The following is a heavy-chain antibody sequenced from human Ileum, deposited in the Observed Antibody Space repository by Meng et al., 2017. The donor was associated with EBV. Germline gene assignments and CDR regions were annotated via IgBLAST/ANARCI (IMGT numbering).Heavy chain of an antibody. CDR2: IFYTGST. D-gene: IGHD4-17*01. CDR3: ARDSNGDYGWVDP. J-gene: IGHJ5*02. CDR1: GDTLFNGGHY. Sequence: QVHLQESGPGLVKPSPTLSLTCTVSGDTLFNGGHYWTWLPQPPGKGLEWIGYIFYTGSTYNNPSLKSRVTISLVLSKNQFSLNLTSVTAADTAVYYCARDSNGDYGWVDPWGQGTLVTVSS. V-gene: IGHV4-30-4*01.